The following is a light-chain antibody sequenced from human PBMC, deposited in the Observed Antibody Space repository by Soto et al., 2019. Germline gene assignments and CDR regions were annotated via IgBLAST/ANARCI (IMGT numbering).Light chain of an antibody. J-gene: IGKJ2*01. Sequence: EIVLTQSPATLSLSPGERATLSCRASQSVSSYLAWYQQTPGQAPRLLIYDASNRATGIPARFSGSGSGTDFTITISSLEPEHFAVYYCQQRSDWYTFGQGTKLEIK. CDR1: QSVSSY. CDR2: DAS. CDR3: QQRSDWYT. V-gene: IGKV3-11*01.